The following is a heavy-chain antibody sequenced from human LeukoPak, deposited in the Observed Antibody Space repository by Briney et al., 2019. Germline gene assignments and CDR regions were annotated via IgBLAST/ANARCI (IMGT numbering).Heavy chain of an antibody. CDR3: ARSHGVVVTAISGFDE. CDR1: GFTFSNYE. Sequence: GGSLRLSCAASGFTFSNYEMNWVRPAPGKGLEWGSYISSSGSTIYYADSVKGRFTISRANAKNSLYLQMNSLGAEDTAVYYCARSHGVVVTAISGFDEGGEGTLVTVS. V-gene: IGHV3-48*03. D-gene: IGHD2-21*02. CDR2: ISSSGSTI. J-gene: IGHJ4*02.